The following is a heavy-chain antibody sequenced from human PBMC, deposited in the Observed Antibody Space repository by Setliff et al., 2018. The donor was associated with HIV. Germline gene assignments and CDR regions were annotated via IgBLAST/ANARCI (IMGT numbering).Heavy chain of an antibody. CDR2: IRYDGSNK. CDR3: AKDRRSGSKSRHYYYYYYMDV. J-gene: IGHJ6*03. D-gene: IGHD3-3*01. CDR1: GFTFSSYG. Sequence: GGSLRLSCAASGFTFSSYGMHWVRHAPGKGLEWVAFIRYDGSNKYYADSVKGRFTISRDNSKNTLYLQMNSLRAEDTAVYYCAKDRRSGSKSRHYYYYYYMDVWGKGTTVTVSS. V-gene: IGHV3-30*02.